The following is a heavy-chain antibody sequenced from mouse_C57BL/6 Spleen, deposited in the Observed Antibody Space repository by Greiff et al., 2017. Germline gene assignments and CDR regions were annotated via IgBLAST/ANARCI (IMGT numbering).Heavy chain of an antibody. J-gene: IGHJ4*01. CDR1: GYTFTSYW. Sequence: QVPLKQPGAELVMPGASVKLSCKASGYTFTSYWMHWVKQRPGQGLEWIGEIDPSDSYTNYNQKFKGKSTLTVDKSSSTAYMQLSSLTSEDSAVYYCASGDLYAMDYWGQGTSVTVSS. CDR2: IDPSDSYT. V-gene: IGHV1-69*01. CDR3: ASGDLYAMDY.